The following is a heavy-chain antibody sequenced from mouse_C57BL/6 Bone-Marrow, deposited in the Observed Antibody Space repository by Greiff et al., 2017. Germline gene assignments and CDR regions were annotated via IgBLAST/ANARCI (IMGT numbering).Heavy chain of an antibody. CDR2: IDPSDSYT. J-gene: IGHJ1*03. V-gene: IGHV1-69*01. CDR3: ARPYGSSWYFDV. Sequence: VQLQQPGAELVKPGASVKVSCKASGYTFTSYWMHWVKQRPGQGLEWIGEIDPSDSYTNYNQKFKGKSTLTVDKSSSTAYMQLSSLTSEDSAVYYCARPYGSSWYFDVWGTGTTVTVSS. CDR1: GYTFTSYW. D-gene: IGHD1-1*01.